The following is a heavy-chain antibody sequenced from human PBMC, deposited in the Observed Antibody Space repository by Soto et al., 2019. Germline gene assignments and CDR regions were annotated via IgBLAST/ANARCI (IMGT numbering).Heavy chain of an antibody. D-gene: IGHD3-16*01. CDR3: ARGFGGVSLDYFDF. CDR1: NGSINSAGHF. V-gene: IGHV4-31*03. J-gene: IGHJ4*02. Sequence: LSLTCSVSNGSINSAGHFWSWLRQHPGKGQEWLGYIYYTGSTYYNPALQRRAVFSIDTSKTRFSLKLTSVTAADTAVYYCARGFGGVSLDYFDFWGQGTQVTVSS. CDR2: IYYTGST.